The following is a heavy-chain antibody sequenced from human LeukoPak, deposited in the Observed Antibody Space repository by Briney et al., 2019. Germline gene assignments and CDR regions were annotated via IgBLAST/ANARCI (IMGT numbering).Heavy chain of an antibody. CDR3: ARDYKYAFDN. CDR1: GFTFSDYS. V-gene: IGHV3-48*01. CDR2: IGIDSGNT. Sequence: PGGSPRLSCAASGFTFSDYSMNWVRQAPGKGLEWISYIGIDSGNTNYADSVKGRFTISGDKAKNSLYLQMNSLRVEDTAAYYCARDYKYAFDNWGQGTLVTVSS. D-gene: IGHD5-24*01. J-gene: IGHJ4*02.